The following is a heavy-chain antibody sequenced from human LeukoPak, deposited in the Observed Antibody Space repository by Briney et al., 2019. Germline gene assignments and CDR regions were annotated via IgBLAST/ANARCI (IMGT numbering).Heavy chain of an antibody. Sequence: GASVKVSCKASGGTFSSYAISWVRQAPGQGLEWMGWINPNSGGTNYAQKFQGRVTMTRDTSISTAYMELSSLRSDDTAVYYCASLGLGYCSSSSCYGGDYWGQGTLVTVSS. CDR1: GGTFSSYA. V-gene: IGHV1-2*02. J-gene: IGHJ4*02. CDR3: ASLGLGYCSSSSCYGGDY. CDR2: INPNSGGT. D-gene: IGHD2-2*01.